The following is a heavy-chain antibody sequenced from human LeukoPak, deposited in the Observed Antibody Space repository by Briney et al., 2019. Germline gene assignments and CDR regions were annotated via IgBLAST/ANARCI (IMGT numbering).Heavy chain of an antibody. J-gene: IGHJ4*02. V-gene: IGHV3-33*06. CDR1: GFTFSNYD. CDR2: IWCDGSNK. D-gene: IGHD6-19*01. CDR3: AKRSSGNYFDD. Sequence: PGGSLRLSCAASGFTFSNYDMHWVRQAPGKGLEWVAVIWCDGSNKYYADSVKGRFTISRDNSKNTLYLQMNSLRAEDTAVYYCAKRSSGNYFDDWGQGSLVTVSS.